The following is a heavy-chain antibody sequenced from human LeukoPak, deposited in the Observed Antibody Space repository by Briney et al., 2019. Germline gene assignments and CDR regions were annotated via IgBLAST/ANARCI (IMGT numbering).Heavy chain of an antibody. CDR2: IGADSANT. D-gene: IGHD2-15*01. Sequence: ASVKVSCKPSGYTFSRNGISWVRQAPGQGLEWRGWIGADSANTRYAQRFQGRVIMTAGTSTTTVYMELRSLRSDDTAVYYCARDAVAVACGFDYWGQGTLVTVSS. V-gene: IGHV1-18*01. J-gene: IGHJ4*02. CDR3: ARDAVAVACGFDY. CDR1: GYTFSRNG.